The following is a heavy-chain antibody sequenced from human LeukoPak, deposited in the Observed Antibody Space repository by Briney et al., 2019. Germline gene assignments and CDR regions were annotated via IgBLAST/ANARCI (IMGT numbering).Heavy chain of an antibody. J-gene: IGHJ4*02. CDR1: GGSISSSNYY. Sequence: SQTLSLTCTVSGGSISSSNYYWSWIRQPAGKGLEWIGYIYHSGSTNYNPSLKSRVTISVDTSQNQFYLKLSSVTAADTAVYYCARDGYSGSDALWGQGTLVTVSS. V-gene: IGHV4-61*10. CDR2: IYHSGST. D-gene: IGHD5-12*01. CDR3: ARDGYSGSDAL.